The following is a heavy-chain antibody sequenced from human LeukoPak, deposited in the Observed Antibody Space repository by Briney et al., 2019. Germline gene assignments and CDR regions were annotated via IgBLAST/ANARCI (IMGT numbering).Heavy chain of an antibody. Sequence: SVKVSCKASGGTFSSYAISWVRQAPGQGLEWMGRIIPILGIANYAQKFQGRATITADKSTSTAYMELSSLRSEDTAVYYCARDNYGDYAFDYWGQGTLVTVSS. CDR2: IIPILGIA. V-gene: IGHV1-69*04. CDR3: ARDNYGDYAFDY. D-gene: IGHD4-17*01. CDR1: GGTFSSYA. J-gene: IGHJ4*02.